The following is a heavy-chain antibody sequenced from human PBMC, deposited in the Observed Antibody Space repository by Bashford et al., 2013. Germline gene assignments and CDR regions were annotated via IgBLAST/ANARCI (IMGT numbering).Heavy chain of an antibody. CDR3: ARGSPGGGSYPFDY. J-gene: IGHJ4*02. D-gene: IGHD1-26*01. V-gene: IGHV4-31*02. CDR2: IYYSGST. Sequence: WIRQPPGKGLEWIGYIYYSGSTYYNPSLKSRVTISVDTSKNQFSLKLSSVTAADTAVYYCARGSPGGGSYPFDYWGQGTLVTVSS.